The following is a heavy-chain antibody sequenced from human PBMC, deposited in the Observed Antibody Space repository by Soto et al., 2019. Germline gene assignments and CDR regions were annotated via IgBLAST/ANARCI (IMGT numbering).Heavy chain of an antibody. D-gene: IGHD3-22*01. CDR2: IYYSGST. V-gene: IGHV4-30-4*01. Sequence: PSETLSLTCTVSGGSISSGDYYWSWIRQPPGKGLEWIGYIYYSGSTYYNPSLKSRVTISVDTSKNHFSLKLSSVTAADTAVYYCASEWSDDSSGYPLYYFDYWGQGTLVTVSS. CDR1: GGSISSGDYY. J-gene: IGHJ4*02. CDR3: ASEWSDDSSGYPLYYFDY.